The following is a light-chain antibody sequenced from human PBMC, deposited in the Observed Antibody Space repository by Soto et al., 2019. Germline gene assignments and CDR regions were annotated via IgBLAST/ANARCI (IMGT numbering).Light chain of an antibody. V-gene: IGLV2-14*01. CDR1: ISDVGAYDY. J-gene: IGLJ1*01. CDR2: GSS. Sequence: QSAPTQPASVSRSPGQSIAISCTRTISDVGAYDYVSWYQQHPAKAPKRIIYGSSNRPSGASSRFSGSKSGNTASLTISGLQPEEEADYYSSSHASSGVFETGTKVTVL. CDR3: SSHASSGV.